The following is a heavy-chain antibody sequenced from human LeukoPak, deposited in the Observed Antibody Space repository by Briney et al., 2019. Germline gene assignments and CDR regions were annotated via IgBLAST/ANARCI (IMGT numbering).Heavy chain of an antibody. D-gene: IGHD2-21*02. CDR1: GFTFSSYA. V-gene: IGHV3-23*01. CDR2: ISGSGGST. Sequence: GGSLTLSCAASGFTFSSYAMSWVRQAPGKGLEWVSGISGSGGSTYYADSVKGRFSISRDNSKNTLSVRMNSLRAEDTAMYYCAIHLCGGDCYYSLDHWGQGTLVTVSS. J-gene: IGHJ4*02. CDR3: AIHLCGGDCYYSLDH.